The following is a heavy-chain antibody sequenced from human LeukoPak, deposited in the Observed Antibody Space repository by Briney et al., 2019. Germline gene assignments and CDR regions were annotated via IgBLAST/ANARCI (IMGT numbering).Heavy chain of an antibody. Sequence: SETLSLTCTVSGASISSHYWSWIRQSPGTGLEWIGDIYYRGSTTYNPSLKSRLSISLDTSRNQFSLNLSSVTAADTAVYYCAKLEVGRFDPWGQGILVTVSS. CDR2: IYYRGST. D-gene: IGHD7-27*01. V-gene: IGHV4-59*11. CDR3: AKLEVGRFDP. J-gene: IGHJ5*02. CDR1: GASISSHY.